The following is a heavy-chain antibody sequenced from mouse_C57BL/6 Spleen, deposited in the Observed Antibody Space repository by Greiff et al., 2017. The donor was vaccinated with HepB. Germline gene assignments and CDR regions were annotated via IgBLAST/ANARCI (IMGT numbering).Heavy chain of an antibody. V-gene: IGHV1-53*01. Sequence: VQLQQSGTELVKPGASVKLSCKASGYTFTSYWMHWVKQRPGQGLEWIGNINPSNGGTNYNEKFKSKATLTVDKSSSTAYMQLSSLTSEDSAVYYCTSGHSTYIITTVVATDYYAMDYWGQGTSVTVSS. CDR1: GYTFTSYW. D-gene: IGHD1-1*01. CDR3: TSGHSTYIITTVVATDYYAMDY. CDR2: INPSNGGT. J-gene: IGHJ4*01.